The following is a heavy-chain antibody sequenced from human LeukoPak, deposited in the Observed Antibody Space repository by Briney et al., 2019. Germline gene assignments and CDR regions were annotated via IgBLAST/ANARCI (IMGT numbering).Heavy chain of an antibody. Sequence: GGSLRLSCAASGFTFRSYAMSWVRQAPGKGLEWVSAISGSGGSTYYADPVKGRFTISRDNSKNTLYLQMNSLRAEDTAVYYCAKDRTGGLGEFSFDYWGQGTLVTVSS. V-gene: IGHV3-23*01. J-gene: IGHJ4*02. CDR1: GFTFRSYA. D-gene: IGHD3-16*02. CDR2: ISGSGGST. CDR3: AKDRTGGLGEFSFDY.